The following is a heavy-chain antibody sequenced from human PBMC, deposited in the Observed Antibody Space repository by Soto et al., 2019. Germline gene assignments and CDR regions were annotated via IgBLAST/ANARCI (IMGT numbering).Heavy chain of an antibody. D-gene: IGHD3-3*01. Sequence: PSETLSLTCTVSGRSISSYYWSWIRQPPGKGLEWIGYIYYSGSTNHNPSLKSRVTISVDTSKNQSSLKLSSVTAADTAADYCARSMGPYYYAFWSGYVTKWFDPWGQGTLVTVSS. J-gene: IGHJ5*02. V-gene: IGHV4-59*01. CDR1: GRSISSYY. CDR2: IYYSGST. CDR3: ARSMGPYYYAFWSGYVTKWFDP.